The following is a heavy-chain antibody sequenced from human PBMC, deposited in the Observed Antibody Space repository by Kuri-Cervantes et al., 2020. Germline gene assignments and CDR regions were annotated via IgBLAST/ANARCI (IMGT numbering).Heavy chain of an antibody. V-gene: IGHV3-30*03. CDR2: ISYDGSNK. Sequence: GESLKISCAASGFTFSSYGMHWVRQAPGKGLEWVAVISYDGSNKYYADSVKGRFTISRDNSKNTLYLQMNSLRAEDTAVYYCARVGGDGSDYWGQGTLVTVSS. J-gene: IGHJ4*02. D-gene: IGHD1-26*01. CDR1: GFTFSSYG. CDR3: ARVGGDGSDY.